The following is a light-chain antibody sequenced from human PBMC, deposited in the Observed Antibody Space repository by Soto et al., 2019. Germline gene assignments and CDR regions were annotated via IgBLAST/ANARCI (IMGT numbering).Light chain of an antibody. V-gene: IGKV3-15*01. CDR3: QQYNNWPPWT. CDR1: QSVSSSY. J-gene: IGKJ1*01. Sequence: EIVLTQSPGTLSLSPGEGATLSCRASQSVSSSYLAWYQQKPGQAPRLLLYGASTRATGVPPTFSGSASGTEFALTISSLQSEDFAVYYCQQYNNWPPWTFGQGTKVDIK. CDR2: GAS.